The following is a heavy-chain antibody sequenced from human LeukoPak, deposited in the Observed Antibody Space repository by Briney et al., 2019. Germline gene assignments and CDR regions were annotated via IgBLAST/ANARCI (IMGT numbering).Heavy chain of an antibody. J-gene: IGHJ5*02. Sequence: GGSLRLSCAASGFTFSSYAMSWVRLAPGKGLQWVASMCGSAGCTYYADSVKGRFTISRDNSKNTLYLQMNSLRAEDTAIYYCARDRPNYHESNGHYYQRDGDHWGQGTLVTVSS. CDR2: MCGSAGCT. CDR1: GFTFSSYA. D-gene: IGHD3-22*01. V-gene: IGHV3-23*01. CDR3: ARDRPNYHESNGHYYQRDGDH.